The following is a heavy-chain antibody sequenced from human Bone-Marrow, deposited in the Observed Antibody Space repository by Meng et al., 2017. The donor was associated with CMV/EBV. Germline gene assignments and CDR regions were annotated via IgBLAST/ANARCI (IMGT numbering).Heavy chain of an antibody. Sequence: GGSLRLSCAASGFTVSSNYMSWVRQAPGKGLEWVSVIYSGGSTYYADSVKGRFTISRDNSKNTLYLQMNSLRAEDTAVYYCARDHTVDTAMGDYYYYGMDVWGQGNTVTVSS. CDR1: GFTVSSNY. CDR2: IYSGGST. V-gene: IGHV3-53*05. J-gene: IGHJ6*02. D-gene: IGHD5-18*01. CDR3: ARDHTVDTAMGDYYYYGMDV.